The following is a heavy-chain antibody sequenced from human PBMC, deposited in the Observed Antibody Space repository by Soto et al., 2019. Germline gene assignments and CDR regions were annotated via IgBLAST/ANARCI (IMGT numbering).Heavy chain of an antibody. CDR2: IYSGGST. Sequence: EVQLVESGGGLVQPGGSLRLSCAASGFTISSNYMSWVRQAPGKGLEWVSVIYSGGSTYYADSVKGRFTISRHNSKNTLYLQMNSLRAEDTAVYYCAREVGHGWFDPWGQGTLVTVSS. CDR1: GFTISSNY. V-gene: IGHV3-53*04. J-gene: IGHJ5*02. CDR3: AREVGHGWFDP.